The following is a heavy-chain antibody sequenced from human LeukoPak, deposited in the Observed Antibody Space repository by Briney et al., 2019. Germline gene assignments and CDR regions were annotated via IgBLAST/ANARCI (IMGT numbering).Heavy chain of an antibody. V-gene: IGHV5-51*01. J-gene: IGHJ6*03. CDR2: IYPGDSDT. D-gene: IGHD5-24*01. CDR1: GYSFTSYW. Sequence: GESLKISCKGSGYSFTSYWIGWVRQMPGKGLDWMGIIYPGDSDTRYSPSFQGQVTISADKSISTAYLQWSSLKASDTAMYYCARRVEMATITGYYYYMDVWGKGTTVTVSS. CDR3: ARRVEMATITGYYYYMDV.